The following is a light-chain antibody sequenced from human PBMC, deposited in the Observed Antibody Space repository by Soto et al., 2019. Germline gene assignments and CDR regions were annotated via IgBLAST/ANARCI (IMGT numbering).Light chain of an antibody. Sequence: DVVMTQSPLSLPVTLGQPASISCRSSRSLVYSDGNTSLNWFQQRPGQSPRRLIFEVSNRDSGVPDRFSGSGSGTDFTLKISRVEAEDVGVYYCMQGAHWPPGTFGQGTKVDIK. CDR2: EVS. J-gene: IGKJ1*01. CDR3: MQGAHWPPGT. CDR1: RSLVYSDGNTS. V-gene: IGKV2-30*01.